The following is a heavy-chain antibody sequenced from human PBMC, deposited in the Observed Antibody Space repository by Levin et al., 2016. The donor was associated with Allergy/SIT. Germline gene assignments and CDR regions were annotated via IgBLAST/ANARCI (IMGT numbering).Heavy chain of an antibody. CDR2: ISASNGNT. V-gene: IGHV1-18*01. J-gene: IGHJ4*02. Sequence: WVRQAPGQGLEWMGWISASNGNTNYAQKFQGRVTMTTDTSTTTVYMELRSLTSDDTAVYYCARDYDFWSGSPSDYWGQGTLVTVSS. CDR3: ARDYDFWSGSPSDY. D-gene: IGHD3-3*01.